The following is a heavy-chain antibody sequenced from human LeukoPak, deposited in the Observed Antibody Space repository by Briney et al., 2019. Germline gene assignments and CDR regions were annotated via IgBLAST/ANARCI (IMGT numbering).Heavy chain of an antibody. V-gene: IGHV3-21*01. Sequence: PGGCLGLSCAASGFTFSNYAMSWVRQAPGGGLEWVSSICSSSSYIYYAASVKGRFTISRDNAKNSLYLQMNRLRAEDTAVYYCARERQLERLAFGKEGSAFDYWGQGTLVTVSS. D-gene: IGHD1-1*01. CDR1: GFTFSNYA. J-gene: IGHJ4*02. CDR3: ARERQLERLAFGKEGSAFDY. CDR2: ICSSSSYI.